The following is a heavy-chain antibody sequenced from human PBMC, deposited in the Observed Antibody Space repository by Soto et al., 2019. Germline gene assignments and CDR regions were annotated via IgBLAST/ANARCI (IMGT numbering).Heavy chain of an antibody. V-gene: IGHV4-59*12. Sequence: PSETLSLTCTVSGGSISSYYWSWIRQPPGKGLEWIGYISYSGSTNYNPSLKSRVTISVDTSKNHFSLNLSSVTAADMAVYYCAREGSYSAYNFAHGIQLWSFDFWGQGALVTVSS. CDR3: AREGSYSAYNFAHGIQLWSFDF. CDR1: GGSISSYY. CDR2: ISYSGST. D-gene: IGHD5-12*01. J-gene: IGHJ4*02.